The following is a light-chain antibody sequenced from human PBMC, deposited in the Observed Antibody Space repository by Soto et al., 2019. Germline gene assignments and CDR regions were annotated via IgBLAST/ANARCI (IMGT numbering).Light chain of an antibody. Sequence: IPLTQSPSSLSASVGDRVTITCRASQALRSYLAWYQQKPGKAPKLLIYAASTLQSGVPSRFSGSESGTDFTLTISSLQPEDFGTYYCQQVNNYPLTFGGGTKVEIK. J-gene: IGKJ4*01. V-gene: IGKV1-9*01. CDR1: QALRSY. CDR2: AAS. CDR3: QQVNNYPLT.